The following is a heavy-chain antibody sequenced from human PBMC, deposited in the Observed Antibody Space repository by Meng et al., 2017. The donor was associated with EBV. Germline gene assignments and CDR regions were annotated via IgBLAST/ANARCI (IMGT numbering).Heavy chain of an antibody. D-gene: IGHD1-1*01. CDR3: AHRKNNWEVIEIDY. CDR1: GFSLSTGGAA. V-gene: IGHV2-5*02. CDR2: VYWDDDK. Sequence: QITLKESGPTRVKPTQTLTLTCTCSGFSLSTGGAAVGWIRQPPGKALEWLAIVYWDDDKRYSPSLKSRLTITKDTSKNQVVLTMTNMGPGDTATYFCAHRKNNWEVIEIDYWGQGTLVTVSS. J-gene: IGHJ4*02.